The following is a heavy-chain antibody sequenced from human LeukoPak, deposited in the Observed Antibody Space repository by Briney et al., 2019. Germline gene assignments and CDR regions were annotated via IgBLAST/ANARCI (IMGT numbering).Heavy chain of an antibody. J-gene: IGHJ4*02. CDR2: ISYDGSNK. CDR3: ARGSGYTYAFTGRERTKSRLDY. CDR1: GFSFTTYG. Sequence: GGSLRLSCAASGFSFTTYGMSWVRQAPGKGLEWVAVISYDGSNKYYADSVKGRFTISRDSPKNTLYLQMNSLRAEDTAVYYCARGSGYTYAFTGRERTKSRLDYWGQGTLVTVSS. V-gene: IGHV3-30*03. D-gene: IGHD5-18*01.